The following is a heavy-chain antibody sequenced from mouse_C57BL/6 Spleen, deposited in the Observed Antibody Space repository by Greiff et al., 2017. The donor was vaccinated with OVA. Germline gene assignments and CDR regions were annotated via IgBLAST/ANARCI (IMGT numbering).Heavy chain of an antibody. D-gene: IGHD1-1*01. CDR1: GYTFTDYY. Sequence: VQLQQSGPELVKPGASVKISCKASGYTFTDYYMNWVKQSHGKSLEWIGDINPNSGGTSYNQKFKGKATLTVDKSSSTAYMELRSLTSEDSAVYYCACAPYYYGCSYGDWGPGTTLTVAS. V-gene: IGHV1-26*01. CDR2: INPNSGGT. CDR3: ACAPYYYGCSYGD. J-gene: IGHJ2*01.